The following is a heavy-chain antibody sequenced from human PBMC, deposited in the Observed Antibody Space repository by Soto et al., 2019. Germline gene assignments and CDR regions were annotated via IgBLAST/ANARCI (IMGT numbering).Heavy chain of an antibody. D-gene: IGHD4-4*01. CDR2: ISSSSSYI. CDR3: AREDYSKFDY. V-gene: IGHV3-21*01. J-gene: IGHJ4*02. CDR1: GFTFSSYS. Sequence: GGSLRLSCAASGFTFSSYSMNWVRQAPGKGLEWVSSISSSSSYIYSADSVKGRFTISRDNAKNSLYLQMNSLRAEDTAVYYCAREDYSKFDYWGQGTLVTVSS.